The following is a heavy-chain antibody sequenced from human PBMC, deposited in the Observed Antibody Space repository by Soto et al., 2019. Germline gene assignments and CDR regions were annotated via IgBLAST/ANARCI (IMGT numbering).Heavy chain of an antibody. CDR1: GLTVRSNY. Sequence: EVQLVETGGGLIQPGGPLRPSCAASGLTVRSNYMSWVRQAPGKGLEWVSLIFSGGSTYYADSVKGRFTISRDNSKNMVYLQMNSLRAEDTAVYYCAGEVGSGGWYYYYFGMDAWGQGTTVTVSS. CDR2: IFSGGST. J-gene: IGHJ6*02. CDR3: AGEVGSGGWYYYYFGMDA. D-gene: IGHD6-19*01. V-gene: IGHV3-53*02.